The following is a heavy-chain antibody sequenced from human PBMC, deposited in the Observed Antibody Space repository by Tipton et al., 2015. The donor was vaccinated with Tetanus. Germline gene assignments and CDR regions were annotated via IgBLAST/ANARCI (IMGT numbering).Heavy chain of an antibody. CDR2: IYYSGSS. J-gene: IGHJ5*02. Sequence: TLSLTCTVSGGSISGSSYYWGWIRQPPGKGLEWIGSIYYSGSSYYNPTLKSRFTISVDTSKNQFSLKLDSVTAADTAVYYCARGTWLYTSTYHRHWLDPWGQGTLVTVSS. V-gene: IGHV4-39*01. D-gene: IGHD6-13*01. CDR1: GGSISGSSYY. CDR3: ARGTWLYTSTYHRHWLDP.